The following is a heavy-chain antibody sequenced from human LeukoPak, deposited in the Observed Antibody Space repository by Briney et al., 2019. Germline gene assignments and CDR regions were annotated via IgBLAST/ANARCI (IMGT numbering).Heavy chain of an antibody. CDR1: GGSISSYY. J-gene: IGHJ4*02. CDR2: IYYSGST. D-gene: IGHD6-19*01. Sequence: SETLSLTFTVSGGSISSYYWSWIRQPPGKGLEWIGYIYYSGSTNYNPSLKSRVTISVDTSKNQFSLKLSSVTAADTAVYYCARDPGAVAGFDYWGQGTLVTVSS. V-gene: IGHV4-59*01. CDR3: ARDPGAVAGFDY.